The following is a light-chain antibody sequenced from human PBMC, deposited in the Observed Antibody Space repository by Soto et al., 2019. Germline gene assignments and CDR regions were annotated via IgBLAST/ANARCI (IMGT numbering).Light chain of an antibody. CDR1: SSNIGAGYD. CDR3: QSYDSRLSADV. V-gene: IGLV1-40*01. CDR2: THN. Sequence: QSLLTQPPSVSGAPGQRITISCTGSSSNIGAGYDVHWYLQVPGTAPKLLVYTHNNRPSGVPDRFSGSTSGTSASLAITGLQSEDEADYYCQSYDSRLSADVFGTGTKGTVL. J-gene: IGLJ1*01.